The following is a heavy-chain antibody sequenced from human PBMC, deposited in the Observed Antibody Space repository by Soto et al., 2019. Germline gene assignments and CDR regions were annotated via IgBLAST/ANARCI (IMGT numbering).Heavy chain of an antibody. CDR3: ATSRITIFGVVRGGFDY. V-gene: IGHV1-18*01. CDR1: GYTFTSYG. CDR2: ISAYNGNT. Sequence: ASVKVSCKASGYTFTSYGISWVRQAPGQGLEWMGWISAYNGNTNYAQKLQGRVTMTEDTSTDTAYMELSSLRSEDTAVYYCATSRITIFGVVRGGFDYWGQGTLVTVSS. D-gene: IGHD3-3*01. J-gene: IGHJ4*02.